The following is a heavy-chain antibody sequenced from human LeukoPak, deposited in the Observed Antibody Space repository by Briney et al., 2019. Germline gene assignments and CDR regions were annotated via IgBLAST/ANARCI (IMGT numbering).Heavy chain of an antibody. J-gene: IGHJ3*02. D-gene: IGHD1-26*01. CDR3: ARDGKYSGAFDI. V-gene: IGHV3-48*01. CDR2: IGSSSSPI. CDR1: GFTFSSYS. Sequence: GGPLRLSCAASGFTFSSYSMNWVRQAPGKGLEWVSYIGSSSSPIYYADSVKGRFTISRDNAKNSLYLQMNSLRAEDTAVYYCARDGKYSGAFDIWGQGTMVTVSS.